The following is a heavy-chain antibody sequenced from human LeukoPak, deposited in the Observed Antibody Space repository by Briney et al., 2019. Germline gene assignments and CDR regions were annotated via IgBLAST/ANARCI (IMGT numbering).Heavy chain of an antibody. V-gene: IGHV4-30-2*01. Sequence: PSETLSLTCTVPGGSISSGGYYWSWIRQPPGKGLEWIGYIYHSGSTYYNPSLKSRVTISVDRSKNQFSLKLSSVTAADTAVYYCASSSGTTADRAFDIWGQGTMVTVSS. CDR3: ASSSGTTADRAFDI. D-gene: IGHD1-7*01. CDR2: IYHSGST. CDR1: GGSISSGGYY. J-gene: IGHJ3*02.